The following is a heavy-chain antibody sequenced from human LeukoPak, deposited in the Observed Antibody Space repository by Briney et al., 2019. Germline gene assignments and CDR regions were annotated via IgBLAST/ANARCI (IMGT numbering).Heavy chain of an antibody. D-gene: IGHD2-2*01. Sequence: GGSLRLSCAASGFTFSSYWMHWVRQAPGKGLVWVSRINSDGSSTSYADSVKGRFTISRDNAKNTLYLQMNSLRAEDTAVYYCARVTVGGIVVVPAAMFWDYYYMDVWGKGTTVTVSS. CDR1: GFTFSSYW. CDR2: INSDGSST. V-gene: IGHV3-74*01. CDR3: ARVTVGGIVVVPAAMFWDYYYMDV. J-gene: IGHJ6*03.